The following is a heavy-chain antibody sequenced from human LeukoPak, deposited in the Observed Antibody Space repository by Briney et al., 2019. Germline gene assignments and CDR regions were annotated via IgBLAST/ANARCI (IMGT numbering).Heavy chain of an antibody. Sequence: ASVKVSCKASGYTFTSYYMHWVRQAPGQGLECMGIINPSGGSRSYAQKFQGRVAMTRATSTSTVYMELSSLSSEDTAVYYCARASGSSSLDYWGQGTLVTVSS. CDR2: INPSGGSR. CDR3: ARASGSSSLDY. V-gene: IGHV1-46*01. D-gene: IGHD3-10*01. CDR1: GYTFTSYY. J-gene: IGHJ4*02.